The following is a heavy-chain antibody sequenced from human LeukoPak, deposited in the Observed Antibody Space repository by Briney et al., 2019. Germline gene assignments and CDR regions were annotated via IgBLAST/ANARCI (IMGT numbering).Heavy chain of an antibody. J-gene: IGHJ4*02. D-gene: IGHD3-22*01. Sequence: GESLKISCKGSGYSFTSYWIGWVRQMPGKGLEWMGIIYPGDSESRYSPSFQGQVTISADKSISTAYLQWSSLKASDSAMYYCARRDSSGYYVRFDYWGRGTLVTVSS. CDR2: IYPGDSES. CDR1: GYSFTSYW. V-gene: IGHV5-51*01. CDR3: ARRDSSGYYVRFDY.